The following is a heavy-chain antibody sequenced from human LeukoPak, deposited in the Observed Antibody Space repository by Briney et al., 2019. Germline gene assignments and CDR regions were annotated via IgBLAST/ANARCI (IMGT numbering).Heavy chain of an antibody. CDR2: ISDTGGNT. D-gene: IGHD6-13*01. CDR1: GFTYSIYA. V-gene: IGHV3-23*01. Sequence: GGSLRLSCAASGFTYSIYAMSWVRQAPGKGLEWVSTISDTGGNTYYAGSVKGRFTISRDNSKNTLYLQMNSLKVEDTAIYYCARSFSSRFSSPRRPYYFDYWGQGTLVTVSS. J-gene: IGHJ4*02. CDR3: ARSFSSRFSSPRRPYYFDY.